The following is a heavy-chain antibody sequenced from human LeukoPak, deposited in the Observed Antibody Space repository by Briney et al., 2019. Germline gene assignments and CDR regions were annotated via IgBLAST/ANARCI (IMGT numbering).Heavy chain of an antibody. J-gene: IGHJ4*02. CDR1: GFTVSSNY. Sequence: GGSLRLSCAASGFTVSSNYMSWVRQAPGKGLEWVSVIYSGGSTYYADSVKGGFTISRDNSKNTLYLQMNSLRAEDTAVYYCARDDPVGLFDYWGQGTLVTVSS. V-gene: IGHV3-66*01. CDR2: IYSGGST. CDR3: ARDDPVGLFDY.